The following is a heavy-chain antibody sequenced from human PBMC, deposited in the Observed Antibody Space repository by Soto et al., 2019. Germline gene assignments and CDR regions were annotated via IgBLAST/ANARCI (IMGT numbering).Heavy chain of an antibody. V-gene: IGHV4-59*12. Sequence: SETLSLTCTVSGGSISSYYWSWIRQPPGKGLEWIGYIYYSGSTNYNPSLKSRVTISVDKSKNQFSLKLSSVTAADTAVYYCAREKGGYCSGGSCYSDSGAFDIWGQGTMVTVSS. CDR1: GGSISSYY. CDR3: AREKGGYCSGGSCYSDSGAFDI. D-gene: IGHD2-15*01. CDR2: IYYSGST. J-gene: IGHJ3*02.